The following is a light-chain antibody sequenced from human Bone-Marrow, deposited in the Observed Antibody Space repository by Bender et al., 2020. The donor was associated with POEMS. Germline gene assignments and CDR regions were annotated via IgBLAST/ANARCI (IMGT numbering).Light chain of an antibody. J-gene: IGLJ3*02. CDR2: GYN. CDR3: QSYDNSLGGWV. CDR1: SSNTGSGYD. V-gene: IGLV1-40*01. Sequence: QSVLTQPPSVSEAPGQRVTISCTGSSSNTGSGYDINWYQHLPGTAPKLLIYGYNNRPSGVPDRFSGSKSGTSASLAMTGLQAEDEGDYYCQSYDNSLGGWVFGGGTKLTVL.